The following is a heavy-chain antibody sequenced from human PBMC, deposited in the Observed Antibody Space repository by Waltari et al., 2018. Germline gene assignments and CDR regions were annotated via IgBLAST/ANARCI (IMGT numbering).Heavy chain of an antibody. D-gene: IGHD4-4*01. J-gene: IGHJ4*02. V-gene: IGHV4-59*01. CDR3: ASTGSNYEFVY. CDR2: VFYSGTA. Sequence: QVQLQASGPGLVKPSETLSLTCSISGDSIRRYHWSWIRQTPGKGLEWIGYVFYSGTATYNPSFKSRVTILLDTARNQFSLNLTSVTAADTAMYYCASTGSNYEFVYWGQGTHVTVSS. CDR1: GDSIRRYH.